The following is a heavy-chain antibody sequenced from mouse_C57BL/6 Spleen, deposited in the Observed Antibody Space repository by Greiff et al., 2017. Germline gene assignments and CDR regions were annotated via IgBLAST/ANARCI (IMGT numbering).Heavy chain of an antibody. CDR2: INSDGGST. D-gene: IGHD1-1*01. J-gene: IGHJ3*01. V-gene: IGHV5-2*03. CDR1: EYEFPSHD. Sequence: DVMLVESGGGLVQPGESLKLSCESNEYEFPSHDMSWVRKTPEKRLELVAAINSDGGSTYYPDTMERRFIISRDNAKNILYLQMSSLKSEDTATYYCARLALYGSSYSAWFAYWGQGTLVTVSA. CDR3: ARLALYGSSYSAWFAY.